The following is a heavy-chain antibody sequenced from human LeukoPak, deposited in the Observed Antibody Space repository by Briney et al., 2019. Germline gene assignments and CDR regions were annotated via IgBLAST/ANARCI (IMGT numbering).Heavy chain of an antibody. CDR1: GYTFTSYG. D-gene: IGHD3-22*01. CDR3: ARDLDYYDTETEYYYYYCGMDV. Sequence: EASVKVSCKASGYTFTSYGISWVRQAPGQGLEWMGWISAYNGNTNYAQKLQGRVTMTTDTSTSTAYMELRSLRSDDTAVYYCARDLDYYDTETEYYYYYCGMDVWGQGTTVTVSS. J-gene: IGHJ6*02. CDR2: ISAYNGNT. V-gene: IGHV1-18*01.